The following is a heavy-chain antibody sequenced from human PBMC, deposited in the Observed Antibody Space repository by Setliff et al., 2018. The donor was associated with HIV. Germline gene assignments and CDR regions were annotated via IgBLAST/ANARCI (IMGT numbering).Heavy chain of an antibody. V-gene: IGHV3-11*04. J-gene: IGHJ4*02. CDR3: HSGYDTEEQSYFDY. Sequence: SLRLSCAGSGFIFSDYYMSWIRQAPGKGLEWVSYISSSGSTIYYADSVKGRFTISRDNSKNTLYLQMNGLRAEDTGVYYCHSGYDTEEQSYFDYWGQGTLVTVSS. D-gene: IGHD5-12*01. CDR2: ISSSGSTI. CDR1: GFIFSDYY.